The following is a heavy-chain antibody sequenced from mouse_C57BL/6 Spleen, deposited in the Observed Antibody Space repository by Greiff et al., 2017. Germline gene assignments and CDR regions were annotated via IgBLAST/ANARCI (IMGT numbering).Heavy chain of an antibody. CDR3: ARSEHGYPAY. D-gene: IGHD2-2*01. J-gene: IGHJ3*01. V-gene: IGHV8-12*01. CDR2: IYWDDDK. CDR1: GFSLSTSGMG. Sequence: QVTLKVSGPGILQSSQTLSLTCSFSGFSLSTSGMGVSWIRQPSGKGLEWLAHIYWDDDKRYNPSLKSRLTISKDTSRNQVFLKITSVDTADTATYYCARSEHGYPAYWGQGTLVTVSA.